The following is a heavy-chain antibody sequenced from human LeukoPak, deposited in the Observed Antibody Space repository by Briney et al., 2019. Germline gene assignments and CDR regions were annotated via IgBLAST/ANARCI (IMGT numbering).Heavy chain of an antibody. D-gene: IGHD2-8*02. CDR3: ARLRGAYCTGAVCHYHYYMDV. J-gene: IGHJ6*03. Sequence: SETLSLTCSVSGGSITSSDYYWGWIRHPPGTGLEWIGIIFYRGNTYHNPSLKSRVTMSVATSKNQFSLHLSVLTAANAAVYHSARLRGAYCTGAVCHYHYYMDVWGKGTTVAVSS. CDR1: GGSITSSDYY. CDR2: IFYRGNT. V-gene: IGHV4-39*01.